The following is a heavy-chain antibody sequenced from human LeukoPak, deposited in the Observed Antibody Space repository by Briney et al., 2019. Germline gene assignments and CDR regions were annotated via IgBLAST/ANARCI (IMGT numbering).Heavy chain of an antibody. CDR1: GFALSSHW. Sequence: GGSLRVSCAASGFALSSHWMTWVRQVPGRGPEWVANVNRDGSETYYLDSVKGRFTISKDNAKNSLYLQMNSLRAEDTALYHCARNNGMDVWGQGTTVIVSS. J-gene: IGHJ6*02. CDR3: ARNNGMDV. V-gene: IGHV3-7*03. CDR2: VNRDGSET.